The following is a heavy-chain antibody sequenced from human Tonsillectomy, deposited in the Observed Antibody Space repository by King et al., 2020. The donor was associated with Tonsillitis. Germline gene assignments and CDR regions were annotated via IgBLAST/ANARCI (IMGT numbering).Heavy chain of an antibody. CDR1: GYSFSTYW. D-gene: IGHD3-16*01. CDR2: IYPGDSDT. CDR3: ARLPTGGYYYMDA. J-gene: IGHJ6*03. V-gene: IGHV5-51*01. Sequence: VQLVESGAEVKKPGESLKISCKSSGYSFSTYWIAWVRQMPGKGLEWVGIIYPGDSDTRYSPSFQGRATVSADKSISTAYLQWSSLKASDSAMYYCARLPTGGYYYMDAWGKGTTVTVSS.